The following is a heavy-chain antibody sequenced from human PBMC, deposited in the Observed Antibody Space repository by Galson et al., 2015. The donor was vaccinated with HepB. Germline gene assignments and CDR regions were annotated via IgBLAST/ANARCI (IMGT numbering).Heavy chain of an antibody. CDR3: ARGYSKSWFSGLGY. Sequence: SLRLSCAASGFIVSSNYMSWVRQAPGKGLEWVSIIYNNGDTYYADPVKGRFTISRDNSKNTVYLQMNSLRAEDTAMYYCARGYSKSWFSGLGYWGQGTLVNVSS. V-gene: IGHV3-53*01. J-gene: IGHJ4*02. CDR1: GFIVSSNY. CDR2: IYNNGDT. D-gene: IGHD1-26*01.